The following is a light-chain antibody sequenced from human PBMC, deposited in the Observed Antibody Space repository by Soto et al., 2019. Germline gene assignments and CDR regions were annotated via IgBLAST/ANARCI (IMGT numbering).Light chain of an antibody. CDR2: EAT. J-gene: IGLJ2*01. CDR1: SSDVGSYNF. CDR3: CSYAGSSTLL. V-gene: IGLV2-23*01. Sequence: QSALTQPASVSGSPGQSITISCTGTSSDVGSYNFVSWYQQHPGKAPKLMIYEATKRPSGVSNRFSGSKSANTASLTISGLQAEDEADYYCCSYAGSSTLLFGGGTKVTVL.